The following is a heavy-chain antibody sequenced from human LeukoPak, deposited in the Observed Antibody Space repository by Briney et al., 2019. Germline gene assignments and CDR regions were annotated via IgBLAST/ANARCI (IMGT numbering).Heavy chain of an antibody. V-gene: IGHV3-30*02. D-gene: IGHD5-18*01. J-gene: IGHJ4*02. CDR2: IRNDGSKE. Sequence: PGRSLRLSCVASGFTLRSYGIHWVRQAPGKGLEWVTFIRNDGSKEYYADSVKGRFTISRDNSKNTLYLQMNSLRAEDTAVYYCAKGDSYGYVRWGQGTLVTVSS. CDR3: AKGDSYGYVR. CDR1: GFTLRSYG.